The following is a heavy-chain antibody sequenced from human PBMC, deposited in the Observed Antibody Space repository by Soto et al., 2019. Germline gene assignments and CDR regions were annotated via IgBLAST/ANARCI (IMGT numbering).Heavy chain of an antibody. Sequence: EVQLVESGGGLVKRGGSLRLSCAASGFSFNDAWMSWVRQAPGKGLEWVGRVKSKADGGTTDYAAPVNGRFIVSRDDLQNRLYLEMSSLRIEDSGVYFCTTRGGHWGQGALVTVSS. V-gene: IGHV3-15*01. CDR2: VKSKADGGTT. CDR1: GFSFNDAW. CDR3: TTRGGH. J-gene: IGHJ4*02.